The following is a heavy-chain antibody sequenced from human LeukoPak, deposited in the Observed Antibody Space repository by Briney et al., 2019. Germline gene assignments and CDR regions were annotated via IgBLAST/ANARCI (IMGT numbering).Heavy chain of an antibody. CDR1: GFTFSSYA. V-gene: IGHV3-23*01. J-gene: IGHJ4*02. D-gene: IGHD3-9*01. Sequence: GGSLRLSCAASGFTFSSYAMSWVRQAPGEGLEWVSAISGSGGSTYYADSVKGRFTISRDNSKNTLYLQMNSLRAEDTAVYYCANAKGYYDILTGYYYTHFDHWGQGTLVTVSS. CDR2: ISGSGGST. CDR3: ANAKGYYDILTGYYYTHFDH.